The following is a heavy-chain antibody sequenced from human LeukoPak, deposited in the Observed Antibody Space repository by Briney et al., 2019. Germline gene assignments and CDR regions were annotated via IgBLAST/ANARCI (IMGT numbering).Heavy chain of an antibody. CDR2: ISGSGGST. V-gene: IGHV3-23*01. Sequence: PGGSLRLSCAASGFTFSSYAMSWVRQAPGKGLEWVSAISGSGGSTYYADSVKGRFTISRDNSKNTLYLQMNSLRAEDTAVYYCAKGGYCSGGSCYPDYCYMDVWGKGTTVTVSS. CDR1: GFTFSSYA. D-gene: IGHD2-15*01. J-gene: IGHJ6*03. CDR3: AKGGYCSGGSCYPDYCYMDV.